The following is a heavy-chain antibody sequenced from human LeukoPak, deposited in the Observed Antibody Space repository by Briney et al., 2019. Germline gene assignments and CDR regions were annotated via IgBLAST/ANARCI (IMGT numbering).Heavy chain of an antibody. CDR1: GFTFSSYA. CDR2: ISANGGNT. D-gene: IGHD1-26*01. J-gene: IGHJ4*02. CDR3: ARVTGNSATYPIFDY. Sequence: QPGGSLRLSCAASGFTFSSYAMTWVRQAPGKGPEWVSSISANGGNTYYADSVKGRFTISRDNSKNTLYLQMNSLRDDDTAVYYCARVTGNSATYPIFDYWGQGTLVTVSS. V-gene: IGHV3-23*01.